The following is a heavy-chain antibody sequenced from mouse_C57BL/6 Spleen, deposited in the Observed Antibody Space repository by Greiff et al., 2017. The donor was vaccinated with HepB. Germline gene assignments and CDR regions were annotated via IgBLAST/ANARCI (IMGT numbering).Heavy chain of an antibody. V-gene: IGHV1-15*01. CDR3: TRTQTAQATPYAMDY. J-gene: IGHJ4*01. CDR2: IAPETGGT. Sequence: VQLQQSGAELVRPGASVTLSCQASGYTFTDYEMHWVKQTPVHGLEWIGAIAPETGGTAYNQKFKGKAILTADKSSSTAYMELRSLTSEDSAVYYCTRTQTAQATPYAMDYGGQGTSVTVSS. D-gene: IGHD3-2*02. CDR1: GYTFTDYE.